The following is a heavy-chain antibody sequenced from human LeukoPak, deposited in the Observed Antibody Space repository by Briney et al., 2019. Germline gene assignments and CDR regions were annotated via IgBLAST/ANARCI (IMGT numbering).Heavy chain of an antibody. V-gene: IGHV4-30-2*01. CDR1: GGSISSGGYY. CDR2: IYHSGST. J-gene: IGHJ4*02. Sequence: TSETLSLTCTVSGGSISSGGYYWSWIRQPPGKGLEWIGYIYHSGSTYYNPSLKSRVTISVDRSKNQFSLKLSSVTGADTAVYYCARSVYSSRSLGYWGQGTLVTVSS. CDR3: ARSVYSSRSLGY. D-gene: IGHD6-13*01.